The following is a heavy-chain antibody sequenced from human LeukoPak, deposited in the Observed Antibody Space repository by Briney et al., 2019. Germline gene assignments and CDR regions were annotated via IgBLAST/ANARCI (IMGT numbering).Heavy chain of an antibody. D-gene: IGHD3-9*01. CDR3: ARGRYFDWLLRGGGSNMLVY. J-gene: IGHJ4*02. V-gene: IGHV3-21*01. CDR2: ISSTSGYM. CDR1: GFKFSAYS. Sequence: GGSLRLSCAASGFKFSAYSMNWVRQAPGKGLEWVSSISSTSGYMYYSDSVKGRFTISRDNSKNTLYLQMNSLRAEDTAVYYCARGRYFDWLLRGGGSNMLVYWGQGTLVTVSS.